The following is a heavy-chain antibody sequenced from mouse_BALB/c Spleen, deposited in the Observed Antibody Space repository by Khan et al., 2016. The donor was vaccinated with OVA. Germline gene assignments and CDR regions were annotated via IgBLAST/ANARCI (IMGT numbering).Heavy chain of an antibody. D-gene: IGHD1-1*01. Sequence: QVQLQQPGAELVKAGASVKMSCTASGYTFTSYWMHWVTQRLGQGLEWFAETNPTNGRTYYHAQFKSKATLTVDKSSSTAYMLRSGPTLEDSSVYYCARIKKIVATYFDYWGQGTTLTVSS. CDR2: TNPTNGRT. V-gene: IGHV1S81*02. J-gene: IGHJ2*01. CDR3: ARIKKIVATYFDY. CDR1: GYTFTSYW.